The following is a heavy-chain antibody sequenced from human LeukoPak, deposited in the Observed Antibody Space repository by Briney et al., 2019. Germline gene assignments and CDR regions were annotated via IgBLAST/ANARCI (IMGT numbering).Heavy chain of an antibody. CDR3: ARGNDIAVAGGGWFDP. Sequence: SETLSLTCAVYGGSFSGYYWSWIRQPPGKGLEWIGEINHSGSTNYNPSLKSRVTISVDTSKNQFSLKLSSVTAADTAVYYCARGNDIAVAGGGWFDPWGQGTLVTVSS. J-gene: IGHJ5*02. CDR1: GGSFSGYY. V-gene: IGHV4-34*01. CDR2: INHSGST. D-gene: IGHD6-19*01.